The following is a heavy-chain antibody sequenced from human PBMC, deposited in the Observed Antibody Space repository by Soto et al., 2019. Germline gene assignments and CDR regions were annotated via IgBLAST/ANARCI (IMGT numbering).Heavy chain of an antibody. CDR2: IWYDGSDK. V-gene: IGHV3-33*01. Sequence: ESGGGVVQPGRSLRLSCAASGFAFSHYGMHWVRQAPGKGLEWVAVIWYDGSDKDYADSVKGRFTISRDNSKNTLFLQMDSLSAEDTAVYYCASLKGDFIAWGQGTLVSVSS. CDR3: ASLKGDFIA. D-gene: IGHD3-3*01. J-gene: IGHJ4*02. CDR1: GFAFSHYG.